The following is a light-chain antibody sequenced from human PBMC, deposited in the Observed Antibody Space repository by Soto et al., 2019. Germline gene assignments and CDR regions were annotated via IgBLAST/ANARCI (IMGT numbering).Light chain of an antibody. CDR1: QSVDSF. CDR2: DSS. Sequence: EIVLTQSPATLSLAPGEGATLSCRASQSVDSFLTWYQQKPGQAPRLLIHDSSRRATGVPTRFSGRGSGTDFTLTISSLEPEDSAVYYCQQRASWPHAFGRGTKLEIK. J-gene: IGKJ2*01. V-gene: IGKV3-11*01. CDR3: QQRASWPHA.